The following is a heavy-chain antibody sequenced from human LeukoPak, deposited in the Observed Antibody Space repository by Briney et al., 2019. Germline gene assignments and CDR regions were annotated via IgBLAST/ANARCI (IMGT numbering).Heavy chain of an antibody. D-gene: IGHD6-13*01. CDR3: ARGVGYSSSWYRYYYYYMDV. V-gene: IGHV1-18*01. J-gene: IGHJ6*03. CDR1: GYTFTSYG. CDR2: ISAYNGNT. Sequence: ASVKVSCKASGYTFTSYGISWVRQGPGQGLEWVGWISAYNGNTNYAQKLQGRVTMTTDTSTSTAYMELRSLRSDDTAVYYCARGVGYSSSWYRYYYYYMDVWGKGTTVTVSS.